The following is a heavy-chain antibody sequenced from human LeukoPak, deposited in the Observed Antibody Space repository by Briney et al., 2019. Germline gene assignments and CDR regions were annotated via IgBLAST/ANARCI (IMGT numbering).Heavy chain of an antibody. V-gene: IGHV3-33*01. Sequence: PGRSLRLSCAASGFTFSSYGMHWVRQAPGKGLEWVAVIWYDGSNKYYADSVKGRFTISRDNSKNTLYLQMNSLRAEDTAVYYCASGGVYYGSGSYPYYFDYLGQGTLVTVSS. CDR2: IWYDGSNK. D-gene: IGHD3-10*01. CDR1: GFTFSSYG. CDR3: ASGGVYYGSGSYPYYFDY. J-gene: IGHJ4*02.